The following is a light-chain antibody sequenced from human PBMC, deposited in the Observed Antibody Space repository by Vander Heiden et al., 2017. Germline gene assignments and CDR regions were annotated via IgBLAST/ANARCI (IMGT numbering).Light chain of an antibody. CDR3: SSYTSSSTRV. J-gene: IGLJ3*02. CDR2: EVS. Sequence: QSALTQPASVSLSPGQSITISCTGTSSDVGGYNYVSWYQQHPGKAPKLMIYEVSNRPSGVSNRFSGSKSGNTASLTISGPQAEDEADYYCSSYTSSSTRVFGGGTKLTVL. V-gene: IGLV2-14*01. CDR1: SSDVGGYNY.